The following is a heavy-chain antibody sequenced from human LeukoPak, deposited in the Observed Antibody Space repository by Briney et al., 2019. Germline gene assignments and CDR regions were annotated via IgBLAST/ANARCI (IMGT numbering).Heavy chain of an antibody. Sequence: GGSLRLSCAASGFTFSDYYMSWIRQAPGKGLGWVSYISSSSSYTNYADSVKGRFTISRDNAKNSLYLQMNSLRAEDTAVYYCAKEYCSGGSCYSDYWGQGTLVTVSS. D-gene: IGHD2-15*01. CDR3: AKEYCSGGSCYSDY. V-gene: IGHV3-11*06. CDR1: GFTFSDYY. J-gene: IGHJ4*02. CDR2: ISSSSSYT.